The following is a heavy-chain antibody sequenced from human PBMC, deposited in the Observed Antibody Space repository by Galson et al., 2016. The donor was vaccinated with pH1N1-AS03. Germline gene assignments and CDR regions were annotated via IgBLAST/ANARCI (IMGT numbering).Heavy chain of an antibody. D-gene: IGHD3-22*01. J-gene: IGHJ4*02. CDR2: IWNDGGTT. CDR3: VRDDDSSGYYPDS. V-gene: IGHV3-33*01. Sequence: SLRLSCAASGFTISKYGMHWVRQAPGKGLEWMAIIWNDGGTTNYADSVKGRFTISRDNSKNTLYLQMNSLRGEDTAVYYCVRDDDSSGYYPDSWGRGTLVTVSS. CDR1: GFTISKYG.